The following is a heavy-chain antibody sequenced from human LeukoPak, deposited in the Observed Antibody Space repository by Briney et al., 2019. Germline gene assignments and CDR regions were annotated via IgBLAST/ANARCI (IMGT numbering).Heavy chain of an antibody. CDR3: ARLQPNLFDY. J-gene: IGHJ4*02. CDR2: IYYSGST. CDR1: GGSISSSSYY. V-gene: IGHV4-39*01. Sequence: SETLSLTCTVSGGSISSSSYYWGWIRQPPGTGLEWIGSIYYSGSTYYNPSLKSRVTISVDTSKNQFSLKLSSVTAADTAVYYCARLQPNLFDYWGQGTLVTVSS. D-gene: IGHD5-18*01.